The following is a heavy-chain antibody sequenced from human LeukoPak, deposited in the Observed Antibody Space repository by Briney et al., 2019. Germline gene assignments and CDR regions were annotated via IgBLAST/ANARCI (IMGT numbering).Heavy chain of an antibody. D-gene: IGHD6-19*01. J-gene: IGHJ6*03. V-gene: IGHV3-7*01. Sequence: GGSLRLSCVASGFTFNYYWMSWVRQAPGKGLEWVANIKEDGSENYSVDSVKGRFTISRDNAKNSLYLQMNSLRAEDTAVYYCARESSGRNRFPNYYCYLDVWGTGTTVTISS. CDR2: IKEDGSEN. CDR1: GFTFNYYW. CDR3: ARESSGRNRFPNYYCYLDV.